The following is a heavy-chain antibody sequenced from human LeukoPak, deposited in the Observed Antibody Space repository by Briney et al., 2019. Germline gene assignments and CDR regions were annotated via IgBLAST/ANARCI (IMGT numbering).Heavy chain of an antibody. V-gene: IGHV1-69*05. Sequence: SVKVSCKASGGTFNSYAISWVRQAPGQGPEWMGGIIGIFGTGKYAQKFQGRVRITTDESTSTAHMELSSLMSEDTAVYYCARRADWGPFDFWGQGTLVTVSS. CDR2: IIGIFGTG. CDR1: GGTFNSYA. D-gene: IGHD7-27*01. CDR3: ARRADWGPFDF. J-gene: IGHJ4*02.